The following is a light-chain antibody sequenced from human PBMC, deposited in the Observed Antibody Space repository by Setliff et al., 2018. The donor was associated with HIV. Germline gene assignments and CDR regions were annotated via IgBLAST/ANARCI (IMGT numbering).Light chain of an antibody. CDR2: NTN. J-gene: IGLJ1*01. CDR1: SSNIRTNT. V-gene: IGLV1-44*01. CDR3: AAWHDSLTGYV. Sequence: QSALAQPPSASGTPGQRVTISCSGSSSNIRTNTVHWYQHLPGTAPKLLIYNTNKRPSGVPDRFSGSKSGTSAPLAISGLQSEDEADYYCAAWHDSLTGYVFGTGTKVTVL.